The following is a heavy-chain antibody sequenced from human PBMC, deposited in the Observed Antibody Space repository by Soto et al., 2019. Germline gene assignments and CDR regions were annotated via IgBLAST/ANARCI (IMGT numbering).Heavy chain of an antibody. Sequence: PSETLSLTSAVYGGSFSGYYWGWIRQPPGKGLEWIGSVYYRGNTYYNPSLQTRVTISLDKSKSQFSLRLNSATAADSAVYFCARLEGLATISYYFDFWGQGAQVTVSS. J-gene: IGHJ4*02. CDR1: GGSFSGYY. V-gene: IGHV4-34*01. CDR2: VYYRGNT. D-gene: IGHD3-9*01. CDR3: ARLEGLATISYYFDF.